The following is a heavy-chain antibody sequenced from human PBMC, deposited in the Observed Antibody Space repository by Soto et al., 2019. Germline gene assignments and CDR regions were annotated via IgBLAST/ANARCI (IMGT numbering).Heavy chain of an antibody. CDR2: ISYDGSNK. CDR1: GFTFSSYG. V-gene: IGHV3-30*18. J-gene: IGHJ1*01. D-gene: IGHD3-3*01. CDR3: AKDLDHYDFWSGLAPNGYFQH. Sequence: QVQLVESGGGVVQPGRSLRLSCAASGFTFSSYGMHWVRQAPGKGLEWVAVISYDGSNKYYADSVKGRFTISRDNSKNTLYLQMNSLRAEDTAVYYCAKDLDHYDFWSGLAPNGYFQHWGQGTLVTVSS.